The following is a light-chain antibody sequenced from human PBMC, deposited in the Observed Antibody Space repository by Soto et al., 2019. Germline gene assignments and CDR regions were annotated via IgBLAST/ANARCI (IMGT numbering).Light chain of an antibody. CDR3: QQRHMWPIT. J-gene: IGKJ5*01. CDR2: DAY. V-gene: IGKV3-11*01. CDR1: QSFRGL. Sequence: VVLTQSPVTLSLSPGERATLSCRASQSFRGLLAWYQQKPGQAPRLLMYDAYNRATGIPPRFSGSGSGTDFTLTIISLEPEGSEVYYCQQRHMWPITFAQGTRLDIK.